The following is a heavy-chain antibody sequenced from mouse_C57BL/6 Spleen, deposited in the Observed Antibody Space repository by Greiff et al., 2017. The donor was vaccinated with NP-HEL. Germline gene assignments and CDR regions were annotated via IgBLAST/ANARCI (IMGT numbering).Heavy chain of an antibody. Sequence: EVQLQQSGPELVKPGASVKISCKASGYTFTDYYMNWVKQSHGKSLEWIGDINPNNGGTSYNQKFKGKATLTVDKSSSTAYMELRSLTSEDSAVYYCAKNFITTAFDYWGQGTTLTVSS. D-gene: IGHD1-1*01. CDR1: GYTFTDYY. CDR3: AKNFITTAFDY. J-gene: IGHJ2*01. V-gene: IGHV1-26*01. CDR2: INPNNGGT.